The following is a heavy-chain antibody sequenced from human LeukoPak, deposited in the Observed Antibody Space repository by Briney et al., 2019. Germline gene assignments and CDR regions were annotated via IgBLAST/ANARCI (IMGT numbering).Heavy chain of an antibody. Sequence: GGSLRLSCTASGFTFGGYALSWFRQAPGKGLEWVSFIRSKSYGGTTQYAASVKGRFNISRDDSKSIAYLQMNSLKIEDTAVYYCTRVDYDGAPRRNYWGQGTLVTVSS. CDR3: TRVDYDGAPRRNY. V-gene: IGHV3-49*03. CDR2: IRSKSYGGTT. J-gene: IGHJ4*02. CDR1: GFTFGGYA. D-gene: IGHD4-23*01.